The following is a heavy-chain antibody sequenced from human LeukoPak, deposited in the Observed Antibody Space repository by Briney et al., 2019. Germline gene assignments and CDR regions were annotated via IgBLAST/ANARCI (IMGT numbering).Heavy chain of an antibody. CDR1: GFTFSSYE. CDR2: ISSSGSTI. J-gene: IGHJ4*02. Sequence: QTGGSLRLSCAASGFTFSSYEMNWVRQAPGKGLEWVSYISSSGSTIYYADSVKGRFTISRDNAKNSLYLRMNSLRAEDTAVYYCARDLRYCSGGSCYPKKAFDYWGQGTLVTVSS. D-gene: IGHD2-15*01. CDR3: ARDLRYCSGGSCYPKKAFDY. V-gene: IGHV3-48*03.